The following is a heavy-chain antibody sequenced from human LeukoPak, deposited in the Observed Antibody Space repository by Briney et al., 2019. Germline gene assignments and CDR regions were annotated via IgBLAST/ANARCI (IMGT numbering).Heavy chain of an antibody. CDR3: ASGYYIVF. V-gene: IGHV3-30*01. J-gene: IGHJ4*02. Sequence: PGRSLRLSCAASGLTFSSYAMHWVRQAPGKGLEWVAVISYDGRTKYYADSVRGRFTISRDNSKNTLYLQMNSLRADDSAVYSCASGYYIVFWGQGTLVTVSS. CDR2: ISYDGRTK. D-gene: IGHD3-10*01. CDR1: GLTFSSYA.